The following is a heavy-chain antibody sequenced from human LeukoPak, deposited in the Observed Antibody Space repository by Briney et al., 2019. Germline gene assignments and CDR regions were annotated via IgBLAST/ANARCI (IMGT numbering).Heavy chain of an antibody. V-gene: IGHV3-23*01. CDR1: GFTFSSYA. J-gene: IGHJ4*02. CDR3: ATLPLGLRYFDWSPFGGYFDY. CDR2: ISGSGGST. Sequence: GGSLRLSCAASGFTFSSYAMSWVRQAPGKGLEWVSAISGSGGSTYYADSVKGRFTISRDNSKNTLYLQMNSLRAEDTAVYYCATLPLGLRYFDWSPFGGYFDYWGQGTLVTVSS. D-gene: IGHD3-9*01.